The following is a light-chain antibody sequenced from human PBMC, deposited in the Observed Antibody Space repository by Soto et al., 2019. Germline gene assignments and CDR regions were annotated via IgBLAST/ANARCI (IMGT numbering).Light chain of an antibody. V-gene: IGLV1-47*01. CDR1: SSNIGSNY. CDR2: RNN. CDR3: AAWDDSLSGVV. Sequence: QSVLTQPPSASGTPGQRVTISCSGSSSNIGSNYVYWYQQLPGTAPKLLIYRNNQRPSGVPDRFSGSKSGTSASLAFSGLRSEDEADYYCAAWDDSLSGVVCGRET. J-gene: IGLJ2*01.